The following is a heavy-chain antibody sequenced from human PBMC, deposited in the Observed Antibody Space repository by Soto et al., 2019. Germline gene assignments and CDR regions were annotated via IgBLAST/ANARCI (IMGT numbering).Heavy chain of an antibody. CDR1: GDSITSNSYF. D-gene: IGHD3-16*01. V-gene: IGHV4-39*07. J-gene: IGHJ3*02. Sequence: SETLSLTCTVSGDSITSNSYFWALIRQPPGKGLEWIGSIYYSGTTYYNPSLKSRVTISVDTSKNQFSLKLSSVTAADTAVYYCARDEGLGDYVGGSVRLAFDIWGQGTMVTVSS. CDR3: ARDEGLGDYVGGSVRLAFDI. CDR2: IYYSGTT.